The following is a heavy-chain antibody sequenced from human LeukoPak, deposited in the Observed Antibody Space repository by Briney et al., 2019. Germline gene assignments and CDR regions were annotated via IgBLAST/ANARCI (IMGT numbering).Heavy chain of an antibody. CDR1: GYTFTGYY. CDR3: ARDFEHFDWLLSIQGDY. J-gene: IGHJ4*02. Sequence: GASVKVSCKASGYTFTGYYMHWVRQAPGQGLEWMGWINPNSGGTNYAQKFQGRVTMARDTSISTAYMELSRLRSDDTAVYYCARDFEHFDWLLSIQGDYWGQGTLVTVSS. CDR2: INPNSGGT. V-gene: IGHV1-2*02. D-gene: IGHD3-9*01.